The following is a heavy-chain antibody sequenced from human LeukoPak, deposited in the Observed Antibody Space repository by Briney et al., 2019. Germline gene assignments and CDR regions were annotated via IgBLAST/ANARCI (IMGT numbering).Heavy chain of an antibody. Sequence: GGSLRLSCAASGFTFSSYAMHWVRQAPGKGLEWVAVISYDGSNKYYADSVKGRFTISRDNSKNTLYLQMSSLRAEDTAVYYCAKDIVPAAHFDYWGQGTLVTVSS. CDR2: ISYDGSNK. V-gene: IGHV3-30*04. CDR1: GFTFSSYA. D-gene: IGHD2-2*01. J-gene: IGHJ4*02. CDR3: AKDIVPAAHFDY.